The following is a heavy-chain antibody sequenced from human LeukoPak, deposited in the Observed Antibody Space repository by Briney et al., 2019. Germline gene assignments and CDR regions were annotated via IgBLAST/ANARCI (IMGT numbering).Heavy chain of an antibody. CDR3: ARSSGSYYPHYYYYYGMDV. CDR2: ISSSGSTI. Sequence: GGSLRLSCAASGFTFSDYYMSWIRQAPGKGLEWVSYISSSGSTIYYADSVKGRFTISGDNAKNSLYLQMNSLRAEDTAVYYCARSSGSYYPHYYYYYGMDVWGQGTTVTVSS. J-gene: IGHJ6*02. D-gene: IGHD3-10*01. V-gene: IGHV3-11*01. CDR1: GFTFSDYY.